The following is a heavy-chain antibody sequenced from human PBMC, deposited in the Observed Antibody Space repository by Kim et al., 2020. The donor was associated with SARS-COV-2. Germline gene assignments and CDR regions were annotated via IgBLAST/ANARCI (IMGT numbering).Heavy chain of an antibody. Sequence: ASVKVSCKASGYTFAAYGISWVRQARGQGLQWMGGIGAYNGMSDYGQTFHDRITMTTDISSSTAYLEVRSLRSDDTAIYFCARGGRGDHFYNGMDVCAKGPRSSSP. CDR3: ARGGRGDHFYNGMDV. J-gene: IGHJ6*02. CDR2: IGAYNGMS. V-gene: IGHV1-18*01. CDR1: GYTFAAYG. D-gene: IGHD2-21*02.